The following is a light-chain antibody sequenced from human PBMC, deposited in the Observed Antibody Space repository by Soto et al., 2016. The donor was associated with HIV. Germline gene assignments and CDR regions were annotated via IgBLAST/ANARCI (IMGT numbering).Light chain of an antibody. CDR3: QQYYSTPPYT. CDR1: QSISSY. J-gene: IGKJ2*01. Sequence: IQMTQSPSSLSASVGDRVTITCRASQSISSYLNWYQQKPGKAPKLLIYAASSLQSGVPSRFSGSGSGTDYTLTISSLQPEDFATYYCQQYYSTPPYTFGQGTKLEIK. V-gene: IGKV1-39*01. CDR2: AAS.